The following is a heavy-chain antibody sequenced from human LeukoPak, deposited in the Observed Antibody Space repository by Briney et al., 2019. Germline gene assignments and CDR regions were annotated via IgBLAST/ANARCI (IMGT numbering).Heavy chain of an antibody. Sequence: PGGSLRLSCAASGVTFDDYAMHWVRQAPGKGLEWVSLISGDGGSTYYADSVKGRFTISRDNSKNSLYLQMNSLRTEDTALYYCAKDMDVVGATRGYFDYWGQGTLVTVSS. CDR2: ISGDGGST. CDR1: GVTFDDYA. CDR3: AKDMDVVGATRGYFDY. V-gene: IGHV3-43*02. J-gene: IGHJ4*02. D-gene: IGHD1-26*01.